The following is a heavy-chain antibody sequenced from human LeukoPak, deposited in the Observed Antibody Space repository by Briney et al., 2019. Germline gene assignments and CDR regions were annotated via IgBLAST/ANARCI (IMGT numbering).Heavy chain of an antibody. V-gene: IGHV4-4*07. Sequence: PSETLSLTCTVSGGSISSYYWSWIRQPAGKGLEWIGRIYTSGSTDYNPSLKSRFTMSVDTSKNQFSLRLSSVTAADTAVYYCARELSGIYYAFDIWGQGTMVTVSS. CDR1: GGSISSYY. D-gene: IGHD1-26*01. J-gene: IGHJ3*02. CDR3: ARELSGIYYAFDI. CDR2: IYTSGST.